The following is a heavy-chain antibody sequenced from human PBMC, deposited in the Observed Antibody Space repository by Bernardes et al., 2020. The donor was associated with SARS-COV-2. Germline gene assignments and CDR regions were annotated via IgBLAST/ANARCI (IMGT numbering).Heavy chain of an antibody. CDR3: AKDTLGAYSGSYDQSEAIDY. V-gene: IGHV3-43*01. Sequence: GGSLRLSCAASGFTFDDYTMHWVRQAPGKGLEWVSLISWDGGSTYYADSVKARFTISRDNSKNSLYLQMNSLRTEDTALYYCAKDTLGAYSGSYDQSEAIDYWGQGTLVTVSS. D-gene: IGHD1-26*01. CDR2: ISWDGGST. J-gene: IGHJ4*02. CDR1: GFTFDDYT.